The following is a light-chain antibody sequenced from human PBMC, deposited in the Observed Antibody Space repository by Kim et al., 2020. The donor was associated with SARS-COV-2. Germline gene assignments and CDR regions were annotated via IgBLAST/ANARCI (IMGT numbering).Light chain of an antibody. CDR1: QGISSA. CDR3: QQFNSYPLT. CDR2: DAS. V-gene: IGKV1-13*02. J-gene: IGKJ4*01. Sequence: AIQLTQSPSSLSASVGDSVTLTCRASQGISSALAWYQQKPGKAPNLLISDASRLESGVPSRFSGSGSGTDFTLTISSLQPEDFATYYCQQFNSYPLTFGGGTKLEI.